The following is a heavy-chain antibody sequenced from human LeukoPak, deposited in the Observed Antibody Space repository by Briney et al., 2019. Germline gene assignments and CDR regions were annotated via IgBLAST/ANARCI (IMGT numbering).Heavy chain of an antibody. J-gene: IGHJ1*01. CDR3: AKYCDSATCNPRHFQH. Sequence: GGSLRLSCTASGFTFSTYAMSWVRQAPGKGLEWVSGFSATFTTHYADSVGGRFTISRDTSKNTLCLEMNSLRAEDTAVYYCAKYCDSATCNPRHFQHWGQGTLVTVSS. CDR1: GFTFSTYA. D-gene: IGHD2/OR15-2a*01. CDR2: FSATFTT. V-gene: IGHV3-23*01.